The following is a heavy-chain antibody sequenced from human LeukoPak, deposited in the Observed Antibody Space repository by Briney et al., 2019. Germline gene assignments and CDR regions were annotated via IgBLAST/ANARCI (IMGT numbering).Heavy chain of an antibody. CDR2: IYWDDDK. J-gene: IGHJ4*02. V-gene: IGHV2-5*02. Sequence: SGPTLVKPTQTLTLTCTFSGFSLSTSGVGVGWIRQPPGKALEWLALIYWDDDKVYRPSLKSRLTITKDASKSQVVLTMTNMDPMDTATYYCAHRVSYTGYDNGEFDYWGQGILVTVSS. CDR3: AHRVSYTGYDNGEFDY. D-gene: IGHD5-12*01. CDR1: GFSLSTSGVG.